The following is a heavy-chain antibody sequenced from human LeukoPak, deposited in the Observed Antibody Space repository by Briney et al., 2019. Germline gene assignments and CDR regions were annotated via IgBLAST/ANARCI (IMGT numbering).Heavy chain of an antibody. D-gene: IGHD6-19*01. J-gene: IGHJ3*02. CDR2: IIPILGIA. CDR3: ARALGSSGCPHAFDI. Sequence: SVKVSCKASGGTFSSYAISWVRQAPGQGLEWMGRIIPILGIANYAQKFQGRVTITADKSTSTAYMELSSLRSEDTAVYYCARALGSSGCPHAFDIWGQGTMVTVSS. V-gene: IGHV1-69*04. CDR1: GGTFSSYA.